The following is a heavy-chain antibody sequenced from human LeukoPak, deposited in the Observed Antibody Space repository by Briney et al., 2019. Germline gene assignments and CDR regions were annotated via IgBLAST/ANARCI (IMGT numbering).Heavy chain of an antibody. CDR1: GGSISSTRYY. D-gene: IGHD1-14*01. V-gene: IGHV4-39*02. CDR2: IYYSGST. J-gene: IGHJ4*02. CDR3: ARDIPEGGEIN. Sequence: SETLSLTCTVSGGSISSTRYYWGWIRQPPGKGLEWIGSIYYSGSTYYNPSLKSRVTMSVDRSKNQFSLKLSSVTAADTAVYYCARDIPEGGEINWGQGTLVTVSS.